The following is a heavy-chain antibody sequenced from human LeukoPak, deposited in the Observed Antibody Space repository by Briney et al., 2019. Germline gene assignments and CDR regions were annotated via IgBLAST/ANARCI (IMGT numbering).Heavy chain of an antibody. V-gene: IGHV4-39*01. J-gene: IGHJ5*02. D-gene: IGHD3-3*01. CDR2: IYYTGST. Sequence: SETLSLTCTVSGGSISSSDYYWGWIRQPPGKGLEWIGTIYYTGSTYYNPSLKSRVTRSVDTSKNQFSLKLSSVTAADTALYYCARHAVERLLEWSTNWFDPWGQGTLGTVSA. CDR1: GGSISSSDYY. CDR3: ARHAVERLLEWSTNWFDP.